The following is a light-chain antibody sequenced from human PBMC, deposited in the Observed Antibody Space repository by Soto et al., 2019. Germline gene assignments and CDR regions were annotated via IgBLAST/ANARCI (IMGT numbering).Light chain of an antibody. V-gene: IGKV1-39*01. CDR2: DAS. CDR1: QTIGTY. Sequence: IEVTQSPSSLAASLGDRVTITCRASQTIGTYVNWYRQKSGAAPELLIYDASTLQSGVPSRFRGGASGTDFTLTISSLQRNDFATYYCQQGYNTPLTFGQGTKVDIK. CDR3: QQGYNTPLT. J-gene: IGKJ1*01.